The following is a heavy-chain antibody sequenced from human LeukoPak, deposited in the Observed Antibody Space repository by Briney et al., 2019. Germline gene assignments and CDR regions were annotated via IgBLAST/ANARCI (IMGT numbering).Heavy chain of an antibody. D-gene: IGHD2-15*01. CDR1: GFTFDDYA. J-gene: IGHJ3*02. Sequence: PGRSLRLSCAASGFTFDDYAMHWARQAPGKGLEWVSGISWNSGSIGYADSVKGRFTISRDNAKNSLYLQMNSLRAEDTALYYCAKDMNYCSGGSCYGPYDAFDIWGQGTMVTVSS. CDR3: AKDMNYCSGGSCYGPYDAFDI. CDR2: ISWNSGSI. V-gene: IGHV3-9*01.